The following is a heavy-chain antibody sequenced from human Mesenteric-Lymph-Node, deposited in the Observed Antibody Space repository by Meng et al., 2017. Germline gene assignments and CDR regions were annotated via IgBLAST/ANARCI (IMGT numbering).Heavy chain of an antibody. J-gene: IGHJ4*02. CDR3: AKDHNFGGSGALFDY. Sequence: QVQLVESGGGVVQPGTSLRLSCLGSDFNFLNVGMHWVRQAPGKGLEWVAGTSDEGDRKYFGESVKGRFTVSKDNSKSTLDLQMNSLRAEDTAIYYCAKDHNFGGSGALFDYWGQGTLVTVSS. CDR2: TSDEGDRK. D-gene: IGHD2-15*01. CDR1: DFNFLNVG. V-gene: IGHV3-30*18.